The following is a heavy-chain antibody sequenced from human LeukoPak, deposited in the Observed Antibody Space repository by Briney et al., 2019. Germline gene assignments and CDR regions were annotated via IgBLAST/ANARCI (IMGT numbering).Heavy chain of an antibody. CDR1: GFTFSDYY. V-gene: IGHV3-11*01. J-gene: IGHJ4*02. Sequence: GGSLRLSCAASGFTFSDYYMSWIRQAPGKGLEWVSYISSSGSTMYYADSVKGRFTISRDNAKNSLYLQMNSLRAEDTAVYYCARETTVVTSTSDYWGQGTLVTVSS. D-gene: IGHD4-23*01. CDR2: ISSSGSTM. CDR3: ARETTVVTSTSDY.